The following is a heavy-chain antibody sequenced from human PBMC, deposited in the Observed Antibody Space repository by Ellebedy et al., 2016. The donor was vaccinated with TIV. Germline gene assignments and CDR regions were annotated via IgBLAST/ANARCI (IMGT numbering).Heavy chain of an antibody. CDR3: ATWSDWKFDF. CDR1: GLTFSTQN. CDR2: ITYSRVTI. V-gene: IGHV3-48*04. J-gene: IGHJ4*02. D-gene: IGHD1-1*01. Sequence: GGSLRLPXAASGLTFSTQNMVWVRQAPGKGLEWISYITYSRVTIYYAESVEGRFTISRDNANNSLYLQMSSLRAEDTAVYYCATWSDWKFDFWGQGTLVTVSS.